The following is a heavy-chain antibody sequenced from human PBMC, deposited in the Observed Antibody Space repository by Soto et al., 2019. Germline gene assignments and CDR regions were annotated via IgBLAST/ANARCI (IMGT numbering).Heavy chain of an antibody. CDR2: IHSSGST. Sequence: SETLSLTCTVSGASMNSYHWSWIRQPAGKGLEWIGHIHSSGSTNYNPSLKSRVTMSVDTSKNQFSLRLMSLTAADTAVYYCARDQGVAAAGITWFDPRGQGSLVTVSS. J-gene: IGHJ5*02. CDR1: GASMNSYH. D-gene: IGHD6-13*01. V-gene: IGHV4-4*07. CDR3: ARDQGVAAAGITWFDP.